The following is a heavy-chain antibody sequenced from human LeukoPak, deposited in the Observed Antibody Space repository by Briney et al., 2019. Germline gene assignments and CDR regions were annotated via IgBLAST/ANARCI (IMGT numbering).Heavy chain of an antibody. CDR3: ARTIEMATISYFDY. V-gene: IGHV3-53*01. CDR2: IYSGGST. CDR1: GFTVSSNY. D-gene: IGHD5-24*01. J-gene: IGHJ4*02. Sequence: AGGSLRLSCAASGFTVSSNYMSWVRQAPGKGLEWVSIIYSGGSTFYADSVKGRFTISRDNAKNSLCLQMNSLRAGDTAVYYCARTIEMATISYFDYWGQGTLVTVSS.